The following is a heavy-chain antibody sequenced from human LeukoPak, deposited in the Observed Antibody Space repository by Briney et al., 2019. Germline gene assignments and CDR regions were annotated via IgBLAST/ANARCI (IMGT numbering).Heavy chain of an antibody. V-gene: IGHV5-51*01. CDR2: IYPGDSDT. CDR1: GYSFSSYW. Sequence: GESLKISCTASGYSFSSYWIGWVRQMPGKGLEWMGIIYPGDSDTRYSPSFQGQVTISADKSINTAYLQWSSLKASDTAMYYCTTTMLRGLIITQFDYWGQGTLVTVSS. CDR3: TTTMLRGLIITQFDY. J-gene: IGHJ4*02. D-gene: IGHD3-10*01.